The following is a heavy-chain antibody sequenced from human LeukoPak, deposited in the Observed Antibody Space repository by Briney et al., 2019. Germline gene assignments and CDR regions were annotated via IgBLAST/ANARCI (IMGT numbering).Heavy chain of an antibody. Sequence: ASVKVSCKASGGTFSSYAISWVRQAPGQGLEWMGRIIPIFGTANYAQKFQGRVTITTDESTSTAYMELSSLRSEDTAVYYCATVVTARSEYFQHWGQGTLVTASS. V-gene: IGHV1-69*05. CDR3: ATVVTARSEYFQH. J-gene: IGHJ1*01. CDR2: IIPIFGTA. D-gene: IGHD2-21*02. CDR1: GGTFSSYA.